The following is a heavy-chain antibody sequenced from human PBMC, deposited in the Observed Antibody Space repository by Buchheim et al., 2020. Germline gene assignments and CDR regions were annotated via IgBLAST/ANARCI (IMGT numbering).Heavy chain of an antibody. D-gene: IGHD4-17*01. V-gene: IGHV3-30*18. CDR2: ISFDGTKK. J-gene: IGHJ6*02. CDR1: GFTFRTYG. CDR3: AKDQYGDHEGGMDV. Sequence: VQLLESGGGLVQPGRSLRLSCAASGFTFRTYGMNWVRQAPGKGLEWVAVISFDGTKKYYAESVKGRFTISRDNSKNILYLQVDSLRGEDTAVYYCAKDQYGDHEGGMDVWGQGTT.